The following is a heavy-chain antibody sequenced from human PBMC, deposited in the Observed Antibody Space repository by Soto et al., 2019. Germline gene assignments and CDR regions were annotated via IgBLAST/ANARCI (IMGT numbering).Heavy chain of an antibody. Sequence: GGSLRLSCAASGFTFSSYGMHWVRQAPVKGLEWVAVISSDGSYTYYADSVKGRFTISRDNSKNTLYLQMNSLRAEDTAVYYCGKEGKYLLHPANWFDPWGQGTLVTVSS. CDR3: GKEGKYLLHPANWFDP. CDR1: GFTFSSYG. V-gene: IGHV3-30*18. D-gene: IGHD2-2*01. J-gene: IGHJ5*02. CDR2: ISSDGSYT.